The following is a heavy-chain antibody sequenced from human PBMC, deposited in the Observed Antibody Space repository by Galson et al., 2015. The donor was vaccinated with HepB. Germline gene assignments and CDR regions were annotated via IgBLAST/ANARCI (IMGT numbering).Heavy chain of an antibody. CDR3: ARSPLRILDWLPYYDYYYMDV. D-gene: IGHD3-3*01. J-gene: IGHJ6*03. CDR1: GYTFTDYV. Sequence: SVKVSCKASGYTFTDYVVNWVRQAPGQGLEWMGWMNTNTGKPTYAPGFAGRFVFSLDTSVTTAYLQISSLATDDTAVYYCARSPLRILDWLPYYDYYYMDVWGEGTTVTVSS. CDR2: MNTNTGKP. V-gene: IGHV7-4-1*02.